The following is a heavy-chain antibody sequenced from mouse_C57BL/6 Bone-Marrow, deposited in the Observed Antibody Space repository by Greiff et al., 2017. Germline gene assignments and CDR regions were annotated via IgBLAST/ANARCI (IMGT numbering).Heavy chain of an antibody. V-gene: IGHV1-59*01. CDR3: ARSGAYYGNYNAY. Sequence: QVQLQQPGAELVRPGTSVKLSCKASGYTFTSYWMHWVKQRPGQGLEWIGVIDPSDSYTNYNQKFKGKATLTVDTSSSTAYMQLSSLTSEDSAVYYGARSGAYYGNYNAYWGQGTLVTVSA. J-gene: IGHJ3*01. D-gene: IGHD2-10*01. CDR2: IDPSDSYT. CDR1: GYTFTSYW.